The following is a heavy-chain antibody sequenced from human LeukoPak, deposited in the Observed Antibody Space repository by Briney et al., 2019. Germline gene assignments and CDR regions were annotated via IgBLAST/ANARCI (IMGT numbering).Heavy chain of an antibody. J-gene: IGHJ3*02. CDR3: ARTRWAVEPFDI. V-gene: IGHV3-74*01. CDR2: VNSDGSSI. D-gene: IGHD1-26*01. Sequence: TGGSLRLSCAGSGFIFSDIWMHWVRQAPGKGLEWVSRVNSDGSSISYADSVKGRFTISRDNAKNTVPLQMNSLRADDTAVYYCARTRWAVEPFDIWGPGTMVTVSS. CDR1: GFIFSDIW.